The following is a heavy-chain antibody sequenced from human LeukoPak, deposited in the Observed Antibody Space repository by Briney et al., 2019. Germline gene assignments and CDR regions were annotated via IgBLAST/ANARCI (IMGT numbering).Heavy chain of an antibody. CDR2: IYYSGST. CDR1: GGSFSGYY. J-gene: IGHJ5*02. CDR3: ARTEYYYDSSGYLGWFDP. V-gene: IGHV4-59*01. Sequence: PSETLSLTCGVDGGSFSGYYWSWIRQPPGKGLEWIGYIYYSGSTNYNPSLKSRVTISVDTSKNQFSLKLSSVTAADTAVYYCARTEYYYDSSGYLGWFDPWGQGTLVTVSS. D-gene: IGHD3-22*01.